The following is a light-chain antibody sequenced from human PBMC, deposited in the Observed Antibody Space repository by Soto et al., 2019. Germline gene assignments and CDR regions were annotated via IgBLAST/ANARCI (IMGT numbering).Light chain of an antibody. CDR3: SSYTSSSTPWV. CDR1: SSDVGGYNY. J-gene: IGLJ3*02. CDR2: DVS. Sequence: QSELTQPASVSGSPGQSITISCTGTSSDVGGYNYVSWYQQHPGKAPKLMIYDVSNRPSGVSNRFSGSKSGNTASLTISGLQAEDEADYYCSSYTSSSTPWVFGGGTQLTVL. V-gene: IGLV2-14*01.